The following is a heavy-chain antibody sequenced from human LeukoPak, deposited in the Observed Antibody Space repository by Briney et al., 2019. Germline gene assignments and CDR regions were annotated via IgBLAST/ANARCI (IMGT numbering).Heavy chain of an antibody. CDR1: GGSIGSYY. CDR2: IYTSGST. CDR3: ARSSPIYYGSGSYRSPLDY. V-gene: IGHV4-4*07. D-gene: IGHD3-10*01. Sequence: SETLSLTCTVSGGSIGSYYWSWIRQPAGKGLEWIGRIYTSGSTNYNPSLKSRVTMSVDTFKNQFSLKLSSVTAADTAVYYCARSSPIYYGSGSYRSPLDYWGQGTLVTVSS. J-gene: IGHJ4*02.